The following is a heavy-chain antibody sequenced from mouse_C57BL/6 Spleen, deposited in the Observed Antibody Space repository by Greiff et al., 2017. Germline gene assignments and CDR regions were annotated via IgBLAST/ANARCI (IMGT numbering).Heavy chain of an antibody. V-gene: IGHV1-15*01. Sequence: VQLQQSGAELVRPGASVTLSCKASGYTFTDYEMHWVKQTPVHGLEWIGAIDPEAGGTAYNQKFKGKAILTADKSSSTAYMELRSLTSEDSAVYYWTKDFDYYGSTRFAYWGQGTLVTVSA. J-gene: IGHJ3*01. CDR2: IDPEAGGT. CDR1: GYTFTDYE. D-gene: IGHD1-1*01. CDR3: TKDFDYYGSTRFAY.